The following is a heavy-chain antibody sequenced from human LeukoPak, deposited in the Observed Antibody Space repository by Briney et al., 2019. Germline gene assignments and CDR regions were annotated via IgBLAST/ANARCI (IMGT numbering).Heavy chain of an antibody. V-gene: IGHV3-30*04. Sequence: GGSLRLSCAASGFTFSSYAMHWVRQAPGKGLEWVAVISYDGSNKYYADSVKGRFTISRDNSENTLYLQMNSLRAEDTAVYYCALSGSLDYWGQGTLVTVSS. D-gene: IGHD3-10*01. CDR1: GFTFSSYA. CDR2: ISYDGSNK. CDR3: ALSGSLDY. J-gene: IGHJ4*02.